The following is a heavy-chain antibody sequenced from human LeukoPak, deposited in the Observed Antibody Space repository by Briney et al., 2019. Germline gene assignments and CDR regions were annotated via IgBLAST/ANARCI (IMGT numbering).Heavy chain of an antibody. CDR3: ARDKSTSCYYFDY. CDR2: IWYDGSFK. J-gene: IGHJ4*02. Sequence: GGSLRLSCAASGFTFSSHGMHWVRQAPGKGLEWVAVIWYDGSFKYYADSVKGRFTISRDNSNSTVYLQMNSLRAEDTAVYYCARDKSTSCYYFDYWGQGTLVTSPQ. V-gene: IGHV3-33*01. CDR1: GFTFSSHG. D-gene: IGHD2-2*01.